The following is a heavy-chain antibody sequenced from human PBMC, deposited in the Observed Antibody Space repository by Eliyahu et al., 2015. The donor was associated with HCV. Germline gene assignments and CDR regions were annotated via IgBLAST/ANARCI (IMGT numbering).Heavy chain of an antibody. Sequence: QVQLQESGPRLVKPSETLSLTCTVSSGSMSSFYWDWIRQAPGKGLEWIGFMYYSGATNYNPSLQSRVTISLDTTKNQFSLKLTSVTAADTAVYYCARVFRSPGNRPHHFDDWGQGSLVIVSS. CDR2: MYYSGAT. V-gene: IGHV4-59*12. D-gene: IGHD1-1*01. J-gene: IGHJ4*02. CDR1: SGSMSSFY. CDR3: ARVFRSPGNRPHHFDD.